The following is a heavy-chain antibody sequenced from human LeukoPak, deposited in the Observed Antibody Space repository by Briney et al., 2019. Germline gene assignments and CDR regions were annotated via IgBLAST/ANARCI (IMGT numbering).Heavy chain of an antibody. CDR2: MNPNSGNT. Sequence: ASVKVSCKASGYTFTSYDINWVRQATGQGLEWMGWMNPNSGNTGYAQKFQGRVTITRNTSISTAYMELSSLGSEDTAVYYGARALRGYFDYWGQGTLVTVSS. V-gene: IGHV1-8*03. CDR3: ARALRGYFDY. CDR1: GYTFTSYD. J-gene: IGHJ4*02.